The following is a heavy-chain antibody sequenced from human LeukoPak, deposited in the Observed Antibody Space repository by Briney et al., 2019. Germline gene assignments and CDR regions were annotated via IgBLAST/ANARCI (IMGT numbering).Heavy chain of an antibody. CDR3: VRAVLGGYGYDNWFDP. V-gene: IGHV4-59*01. D-gene: IGHD5-18*01. CDR2: IYYSGST. Sequence: SETLSLTCTVSGGSISSYYWSWIRQPPGKGLEWIGYIYYSGSTNYNPSLKSRVTISVDTSKNQFSLKLSSVTAADTAVYYCVRAVLGGYGYDNWFDPWGQGTLVTVSS. J-gene: IGHJ5*02. CDR1: GGSISSYY.